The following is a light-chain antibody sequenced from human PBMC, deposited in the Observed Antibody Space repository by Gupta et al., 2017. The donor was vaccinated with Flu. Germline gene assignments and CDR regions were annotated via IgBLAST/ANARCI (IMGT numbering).Light chain of an antibody. CDR2: NTN. CDR3: ILVGGSGIWV. V-gene: IGLV8-61*01. J-gene: IGLJ3*02. Sequence: VVTQESSFSVSPGGTVTLTCGLTSGSVSTGYFPSWYQQTPGPPPRPLIYNTNTRSAGVPGRFSGSILGNTAALTITVAEADEESNYYCILVGGSGIWVFGGGTKLTVL. CDR1: SGSVSTGYF.